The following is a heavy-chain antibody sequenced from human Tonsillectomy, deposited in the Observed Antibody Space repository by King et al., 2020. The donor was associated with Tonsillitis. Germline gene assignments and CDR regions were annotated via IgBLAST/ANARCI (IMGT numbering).Heavy chain of an antibody. J-gene: IGHJ6*02. Sequence: QLQESGSGLVKPSQTLSLTCAVSGGSISSGGYSWSWIRQPPGKGLEWIGYIYHSGSTYYNPSLKSRVTISVDRSKNQFSLKLGSVTAADTAVYYCASSPTRLESPDVWSQGTTVTVSS. CDR2: IYHSGST. D-gene: IGHD6-25*01. CDR1: GGSISSGGYS. CDR3: ASSPTRLESPDV. V-gene: IGHV4-30-2*01.